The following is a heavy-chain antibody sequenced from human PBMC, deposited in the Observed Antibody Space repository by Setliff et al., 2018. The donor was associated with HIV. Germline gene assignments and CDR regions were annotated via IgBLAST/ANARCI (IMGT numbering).Heavy chain of an antibody. V-gene: IGHV4-59*08. CDR3: ARQYDFWSGYNGFDP. CDR1: GGSISSHY. CDR2: IYYSGST. D-gene: IGHD3-3*01. Sequence: LSLTCTVSGGSISSHYWSWIRQPPGKGLEWIGYIYYSGSTNYNPSLKGRVTISVDTSKNQFSLKLSSVTAADTAVYYCARQYDFWSGYNGFDPWGQGTLVTVSS. J-gene: IGHJ5*02.